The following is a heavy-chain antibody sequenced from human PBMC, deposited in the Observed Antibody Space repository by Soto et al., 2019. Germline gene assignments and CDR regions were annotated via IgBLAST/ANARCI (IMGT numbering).Heavy chain of an antibody. CDR1: GFSLSSYA. CDR2: ISYDGSNK. CDR3: ARESGHLGDYYDSSGYYFDY. D-gene: IGHD3-22*01. V-gene: IGHV3-30-3*01. J-gene: IGHJ4*02. Sequence: GGSLRLSCAASGFSLSSYARHWVLQAAGKALEWVAVISYDGSNKYYADSVKGRFTISRDNSKNTLYLQMNSLRAEDTAVYYCARESGHLGDYYDSSGYYFDYWGQGTLVTVSS.